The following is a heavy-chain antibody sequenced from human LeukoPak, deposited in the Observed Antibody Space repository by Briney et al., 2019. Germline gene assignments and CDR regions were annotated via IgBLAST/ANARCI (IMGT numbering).Heavy chain of an antibody. CDR1: GYTFTSYG. Sequence: ASVKVSCKASGYTFTSYGISWVRQAPGQGLEWMGWISAYNGNTNYAQKLQGRVTMTTDTSTSTAYMELRSLRSDDTAVYYCARNEYYYDSSGQDYWGQGTLVTVSS. J-gene: IGHJ4*02. CDR3: ARNEYYYDSSGQDY. CDR2: ISAYNGNT. V-gene: IGHV1-18*01. D-gene: IGHD3-22*01.